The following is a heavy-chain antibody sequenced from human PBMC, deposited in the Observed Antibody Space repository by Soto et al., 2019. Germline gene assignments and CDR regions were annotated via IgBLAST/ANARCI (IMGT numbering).Heavy chain of an antibody. D-gene: IGHD3-10*01. Sequence: GASVKVSCKASGGTFSSYAISWVRQAPGQGLEWMGGIIPILGTANYAQKFQGRVTITADESTSTAYMELSSLRSEDTAVYYCARDPWSGTPRWFDPWGQGTLVTVSS. J-gene: IGHJ5*02. CDR1: GGTFSSYA. CDR3: ARDPWSGTPRWFDP. CDR2: IIPILGTA. V-gene: IGHV1-69*13.